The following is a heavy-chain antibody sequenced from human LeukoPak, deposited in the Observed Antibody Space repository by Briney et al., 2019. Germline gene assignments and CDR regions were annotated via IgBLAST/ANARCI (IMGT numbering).Heavy chain of an antibody. J-gene: IGHJ4*02. V-gene: IGHV3-66*01. Sequence: GGSLRLSCAASGFTVSGNFMSWVRQAPGQGLEWVSVIYSGGSTYYADSVKGRFTIPRDNSKNTLYLQMNSLRVEDTAVYYCALGLVTDYWGQGTLVTVSS. D-gene: IGHD3-9*01. CDR1: GFTVSGNF. CDR3: ALGLVTDY. CDR2: IYSGGST.